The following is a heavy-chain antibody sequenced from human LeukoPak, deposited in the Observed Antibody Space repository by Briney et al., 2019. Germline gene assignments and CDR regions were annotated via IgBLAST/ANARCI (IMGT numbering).Heavy chain of an antibody. Sequence: GGSLRLSCAASGFTFSSYAMSWVRQAPGKGLEWVSSISSSSSYIYYADSVKGRFTISRDNAKNSLYLQMNSLRAGDTAVYYCARPNYYGSGSYYHWGQGTLVTVSS. V-gene: IGHV3-21*01. CDR3: ARPNYYGSGSYYH. CDR1: GFTFSSYA. CDR2: ISSSSSYI. D-gene: IGHD3-10*01. J-gene: IGHJ4*02.